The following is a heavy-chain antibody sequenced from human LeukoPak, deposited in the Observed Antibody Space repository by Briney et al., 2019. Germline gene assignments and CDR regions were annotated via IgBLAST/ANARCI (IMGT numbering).Heavy chain of an antibody. CDR2: IQPDGREQ. V-gene: IGHV3-7*01. CDR1: GLTFSSRW. Sequence: PGGSLRLSCAASGLTFSSRWMSWVRQAPGKGLEWLGNIQPDGREQYPVDSVKGRFTISRDSARNSLFLEMNSLRVEDTAVYYCASQSYARFDPWGQGTLVTVSS. D-gene: IGHD3-16*01. J-gene: IGHJ5*02. CDR3: ASQSYARFDP.